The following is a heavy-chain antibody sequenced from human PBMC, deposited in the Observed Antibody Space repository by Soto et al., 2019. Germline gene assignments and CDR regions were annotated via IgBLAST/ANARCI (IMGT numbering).Heavy chain of an antibody. CDR2: IYYSGST. J-gene: IGHJ4*02. D-gene: IGHD6-19*01. CDR1: GGSISSYY. Sequence: QVQLQESGPGLVKPSETLSLTCTVSGGSISSYYWSWIRQPPGKGLEWIGYIYYSGSTNYNPSLKSRVTISVDTSKNQFSLKLSSVTAADTAVHYCARFKSSGWSSLDYWGQGTLVTVSS. CDR3: ARFKSSGWSSLDY. V-gene: IGHV4-59*08.